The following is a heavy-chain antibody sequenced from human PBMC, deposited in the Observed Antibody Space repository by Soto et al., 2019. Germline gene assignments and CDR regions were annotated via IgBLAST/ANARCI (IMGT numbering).Heavy chain of an antibody. CDR2: IRDKPNSYAT. Sequence: GGSLRLSCAASGFIFRDHYMDWVRQAPGKGLEWVGRIRDKPNSYATQYAASVKGRFVISRDDSSNSLYLQMDSLKTEDTAVYYCTHLSGRGESNRWSGWGQGTLVTVSS. J-gene: IGHJ4*02. CDR3: THLSGRGESNRWSG. V-gene: IGHV3-72*01. CDR1: GFIFRDHY. D-gene: IGHD2-15*01.